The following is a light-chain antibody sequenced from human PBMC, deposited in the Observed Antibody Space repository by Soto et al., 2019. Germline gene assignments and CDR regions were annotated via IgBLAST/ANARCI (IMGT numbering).Light chain of an antibody. V-gene: IGKV3-20*01. CDR2: GAS. Sequence: EIVLTQSPGTLSLSPGERATLSCRATQSVSSSSLAWYQQRPGQAPRLLIYGASSRATGIPDRFSGSESGTDFTLTISRLEPEDFAVYYCQQYGSSPHTFGQGTKLEIK. CDR3: QQYGSSPHT. J-gene: IGKJ2*01. CDR1: QSVSSSS.